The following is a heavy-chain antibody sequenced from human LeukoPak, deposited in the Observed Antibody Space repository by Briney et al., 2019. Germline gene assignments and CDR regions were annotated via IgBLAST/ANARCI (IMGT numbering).Heavy chain of an antibody. CDR1: GYTFTSYY. Sequence: ASVKVSCKASGYTFTSYYIHWVRQAPGQGFEWMGIINPNGGSTSYAQKFQGRVTMTRDTSTSTVYLELSNLRYEDTAVYYCARRGACSGSSCNLDYWSQGTQVTVSS. CDR2: INPNGGST. CDR3: ARRGACSGSSCNLDY. D-gene: IGHD2-15*01. J-gene: IGHJ4*02. V-gene: IGHV1-46*01.